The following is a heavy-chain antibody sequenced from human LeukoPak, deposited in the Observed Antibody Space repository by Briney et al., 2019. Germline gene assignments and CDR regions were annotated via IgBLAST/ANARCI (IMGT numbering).Heavy chain of an antibody. J-gene: IGHJ3*02. V-gene: IGHV3-33*06. CDR2: IWYDGSLK. Sequence: PGGSLRLSCAASGFTFSSYGIHWVRQAPGKGLEWVAVIWYDGSLKYYADSVKGRFTISRDNSKSTLYLQMNSLRAEDTAVYYCAKDFRVRRTMQDAFDIWGQGTMVTVSS. D-gene: IGHD4/OR15-4a*01. CDR1: GFTFSSYG. CDR3: AKDFRVRRTMQDAFDI.